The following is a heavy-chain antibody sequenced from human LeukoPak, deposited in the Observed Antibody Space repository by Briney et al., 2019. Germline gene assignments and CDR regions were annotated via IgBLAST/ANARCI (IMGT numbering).Heavy chain of an antibody. CDR1: EFTFDDYA. V-gene: IGHV3-9*01. J-gene: IGHJ3*02. CDR3: ARGSPSGGDAFDI. Sequence: PGRSLRLSCAASEFTFDDYAMHWVRQAPGKGLEWVSAISWNSGTIGYADSVKGRFTVSRDNARNSLYLQMNSLRTEDTALYYCARGSPSGGDAFDIWGQGTMVTVSS. CDR2: ISWNSGTI. D-gene: IGHD3-16*01.